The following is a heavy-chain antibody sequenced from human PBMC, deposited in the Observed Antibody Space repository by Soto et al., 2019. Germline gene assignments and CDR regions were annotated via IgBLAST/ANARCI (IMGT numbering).Heavy chain of an antibody. CDR3: ARFFSTGSGWMYYFDF. CDR1: SGSISTGNW. D-gene: IGHD1-1*01. V-gene: IGHV4-4*02. CDR2: IYYTGAT. J-gene: IGHJ4*02. Sequence: QVELQESGPRLVKSSGTLSLTCEVSSGSISTGNWWSWVRQPPGKGLEWIGEIYYTGATNYNPSLKSRVTMTIDNSKDQFALILTSATAADTAVYYCARFFSTGSGWMYYFDFWGQGILVSVSS.